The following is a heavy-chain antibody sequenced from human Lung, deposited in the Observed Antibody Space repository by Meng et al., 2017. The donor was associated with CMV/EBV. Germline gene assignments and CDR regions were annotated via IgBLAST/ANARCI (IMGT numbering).Heavy chain of an antibody. CDR3: AREYNWGRYDVLEI. Sequence: GGPLRLPCRGFGFTFGLYTFNWVRQAPGKGLEWVAGISGRGTHIHYADPLQGRLTISTDNGKNSIYPQINSLGVEDTALYYSAREYNWGRYDVLEIWGQGTMVTVSS. V-gene: IGHV3-21*01. CDR2: ISGRGTHI. J-gene: IGHJ3*02. D-gene: IGHD1-1*01. CDR1: GFTFGLYT.